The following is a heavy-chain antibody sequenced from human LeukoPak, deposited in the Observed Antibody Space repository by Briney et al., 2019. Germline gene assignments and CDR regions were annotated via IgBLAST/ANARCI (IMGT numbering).Heavy chain of an antibody. CDR2: IYYSGST. D-gene: IGHD6-19*01. Sequence: PSQTLSLTCTVSGGSISSGDYYWSWIRQPPGKGLEWIGYIYYSGSTNYNPSLKSRVTISVDTSKNQFSLKLSSVTAADTAVYYCARALYSSGWYVGWGQGTLVTVSS. CDR1: GGSISSGDYY. J-gene: IGHJ4*02. V-gene: IGHV4-61*08. CDR3: ARALYSSGWYVG.